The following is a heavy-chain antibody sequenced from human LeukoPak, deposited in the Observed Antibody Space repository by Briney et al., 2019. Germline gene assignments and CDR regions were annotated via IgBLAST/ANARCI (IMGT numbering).Heavy chain of an antibody. V-gene: IGHV3-21*01. J-gene: IGHJ4*02. CDR3: ARDYAAGNWKHIDY. Sequence: GGSLRLSCAASGFTFSSYSMNWVRQAPGKGLEWVSSISSSSSYIYYADSLKGRFTISRDNAKNSLYLQMNSLRAEDTAVYYCARDYAAGNWKHIDYWGQGTLVTVSS. D-gene: IGHD1-1*01. CDR2: ISSSSSYI. CDR1: GFTFSSYS.